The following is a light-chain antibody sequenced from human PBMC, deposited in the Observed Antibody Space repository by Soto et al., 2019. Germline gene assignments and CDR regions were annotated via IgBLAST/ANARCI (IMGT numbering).Light chain of an antibody. CDR3: QQYGSSRRT. J-gene: IGKJ1*01. CDR1: QSVSSSY. Sequence: TQSPATLSLAPGERATLSCRASQSVSSSYLAWYQQKPGQAPRLLIYGASSRATGIPDRFSGSGSGTDFTLTISRLEPEDFAVYYCQQYGSSRRTFGQGTKVDIK. CDR2: GAS. V-gene: IGKV3-20*01.